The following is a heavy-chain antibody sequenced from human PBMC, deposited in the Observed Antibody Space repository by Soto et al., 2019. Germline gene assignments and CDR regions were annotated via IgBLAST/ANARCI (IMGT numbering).Heavy chain of an antibody. CDR2: ISYDGSNK. J-gene: IGHJ4*02. CDR1: GFTFSSYA. D-gene: IGHD3-16*01. V-gene: IGHV3-30-3*01. CDR3: ARAYEGDYFDY. Sequence: QVQLVESGGGVVQPGRSLRLSCAASGFTFSSYAMHCVRQAPGKGLEWVAVISYDGSNKYYADSVKGRFTISRDNSKNPLYMQMNSLRDEDTAVYYCARAYEGDYFDYWGQGTLVTVSS.